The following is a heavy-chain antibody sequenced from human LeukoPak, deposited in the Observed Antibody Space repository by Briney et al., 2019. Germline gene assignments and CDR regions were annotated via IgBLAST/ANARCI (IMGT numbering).Heavy chain of an antibody. V-gene: IGHV3-30-3*01. D-gene: IGHD6-13*01. Sequence: GRSLRLSCAASGFTFSSYAMHWVRQAPGKGLEWVAVISYDGSNKYYADSVKGRFTISRDNSKNTLYLQMNSLRAEDTAVYYCARDRRYSSSWDLEYWGQGTLVTVSS. CDR1: GFTFSSYA. J-gene: IGHJ4*02. CDR3: ARDRRYSSSWDLEY. CDR2: ISYDGSNK.